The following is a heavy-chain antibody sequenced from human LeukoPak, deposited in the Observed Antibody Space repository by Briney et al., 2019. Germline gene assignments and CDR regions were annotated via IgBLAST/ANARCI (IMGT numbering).Heavy chain of an antibody. V-gene: IGHV4-59*01. Sequence: PSETLSLTCSVSGGSISSYYWSWIRQPPGKGLEWIGYIYYSGSTNYNPSLKSRVTISVDTSKNQFSLKLSSVTAADTAVYYCARAVHYGSGSSYWFDPWGQGTLVTVSS. CDR3: ARAVHYGSGSSYWFDP. CDR1: GGSISSYY. CDR2: IYYSGST. J-gene: IGHJ5*02. D-gene: IGHD3-10*01.